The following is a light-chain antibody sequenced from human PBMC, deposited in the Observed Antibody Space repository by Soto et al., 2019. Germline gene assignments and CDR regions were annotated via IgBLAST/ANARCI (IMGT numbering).Light chain of an antibody. Sequence: EIQMTQSPSTLSASVGDRFTVTCRASQSISSWLAWYQQKPGKAPKRLIYAASSLQSGVPSRFSGSGSGTEFTLTISSLQPDDFATYYCQQYNSFLTTFGQGTMV. J-gene: IGKJ1*01. CDR3: QQYNSFLTT. CDR2: AAS. CDR1: QSISSW. V-gene: IGKV1-5*01.